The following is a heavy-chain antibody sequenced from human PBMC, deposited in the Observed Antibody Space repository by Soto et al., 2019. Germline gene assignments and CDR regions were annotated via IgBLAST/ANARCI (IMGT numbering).Heavy chain of an antibody. CDR1: GFTFSSYG. V-gene: IGHV3-33*01. Sequence: QPGGSLRRSCSASGFTFSSYGMHWVRQAPGKGLEWVAVIWYDGSNKYYADSVKGRFTISRDNSKNTLYLQMNGLRAEDTAVYYCARDYDFSYYFDYWGQGTLVTVSS. D-gene: IGHD3-3*01. CDR2: IWYDGSNK. J-gene: IGHJ4*02. CDR3: ARDYDFSYYFDY.